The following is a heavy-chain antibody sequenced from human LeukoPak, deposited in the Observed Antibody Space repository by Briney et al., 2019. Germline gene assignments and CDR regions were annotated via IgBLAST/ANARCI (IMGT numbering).Heavy chain of an antibody. J-gene: IGHJ4*02. CDR2: ISYDGSNK. CDR1: GFTFSSYA. V-gene: IGHV3-30*04. CDR3: TTRISVADGNTEF. D-gene: IGHD6-19*01. Sequence: GGSLRLSCAASGFTFSSYAMHWVRQAPGKGLEWVAVISYDGSNKYYADSVKGRFTISRDNSKNTLYLQMNSLRAEDTAVYYCTTRISVADGNTEFWGLGTLVTVSS.